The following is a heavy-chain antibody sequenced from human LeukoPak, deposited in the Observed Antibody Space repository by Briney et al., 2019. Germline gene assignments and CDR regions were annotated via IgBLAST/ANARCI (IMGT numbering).Heavy chain of an antibody. CDR3: AREAWESSGWPGHFDY. CDR1: GFTFSSYE. D-gene: IGHD6-19*01. J-gene: IGHJ4*02. V-gene: IGHV3-48*03. Sequence: GGSLRLSCAASGFTFSSYEMNWVRQAPGKGLEWVSHIGTSGAPTYYADSVKGRFTVSRDNAKNSLYLQMNSLRVEDTAVYYCAREAWESSGWPGHFDYWGQGALVTVSP. CDR2: IGTSGAPT.